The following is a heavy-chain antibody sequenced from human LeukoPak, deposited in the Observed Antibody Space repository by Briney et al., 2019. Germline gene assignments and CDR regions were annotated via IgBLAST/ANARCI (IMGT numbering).Heavy chain of an antibody. V-gene: IGHV3-33*06. Sequence: GRSLRLSCAVSGFTFSSCGMNWVRQAPGKGLEWVAVIWYDGSTKYYADSVTGRFTVSRDNSRNTLYLQMNSRRAEDTAVYYCAKGVTVTKPSWFEPWGEGTLVTVSS. CDR1: GFTFSSCG. CDR2: IWYDGSTK. CDR3: AKGVTVTKPSWFEP. J-gene: IGHJ5*02. D-gene: IGHD1-7*01.